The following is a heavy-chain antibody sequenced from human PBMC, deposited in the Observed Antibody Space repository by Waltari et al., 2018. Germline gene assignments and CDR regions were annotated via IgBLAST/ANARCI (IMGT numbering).Heavy chain of an antibody. CDR3: ASGQRWLQLNWEYWYFDL. V-gene: IGHV1-69*02. D-gene: IGHD5-12*01. CDR2: IIPIFGKA. J-gene: IGHJ2*01. CDR1: GGTFSSYA. Sequence: QVQLVQSGAEVKKPGSSVKVSCKASGGTFSSYAISWVRQAPGQGLEWMGRIIPIFGKANYAKKFQGRVTITADKSTSTAYMELSSLRSEDTAVYYCASGQRWLQLNWEYWYFDLWGRGTLVTVSS.